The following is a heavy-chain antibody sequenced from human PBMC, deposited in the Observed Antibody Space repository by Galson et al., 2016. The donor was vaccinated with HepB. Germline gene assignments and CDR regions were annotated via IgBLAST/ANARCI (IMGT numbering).Heavy chain of an antibody. CDR2: IYWNDDN. Sequence: LVKPTQTLTLTCTFSGFSLATTAVGVGWFRQPPGKALEWLALIYWNDDNHYSPSLRSRLTLTKDTSKNHVVLTMTNMDPVDTATYYCAHGSGWLFDYWGQGTLVTVSS. D-gene: IGHD6-19*01. CDR1: GFSLATTAVG. CDR3: AHGSGWLFDY. J-gene: IGHJ4*02. V-gene: IGHV2-5*01.